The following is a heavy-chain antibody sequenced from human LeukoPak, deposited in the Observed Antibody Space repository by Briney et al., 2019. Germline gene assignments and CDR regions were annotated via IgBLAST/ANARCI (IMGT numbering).Heavy chain of an antibody. CDR1: GGSISSGGYY. D-gene: IGHD3-16*01. CDR3: AREPWGYYFDY. V-gene: IGHV4-31*03. J-gene: IGHJ4*02. CDR2: IYYSGGT. Sequence: SETLSLTCTVSGGSISSGGYYWSWIRQHPGKGLEWIGYIYYSGGTYYNPSLKSRVTISVDTSKNQFSLKLSSVTAADTAVCYCAREPWGYYFDYWGQGTLVTVSS.